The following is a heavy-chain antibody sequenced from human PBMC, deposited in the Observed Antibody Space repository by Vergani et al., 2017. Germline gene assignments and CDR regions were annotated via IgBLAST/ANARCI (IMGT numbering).Heavy chain of an antibody. CDR2: IYYSGST. CDR3: VVWGATTTNIVVGY. D-gene: IGHD1-26*01. Sequence: QVQLQESGPGLVKPSETLSLTCTVSGGSISSYYWSWIRQPPGKGLEWIGYIYYSGSTNYNPSLKSRVTMSVDTSKNQFSLKLSSVTAADTAVYYCVVWGATTTNIVVGYWGQGTLVTVSS. J-gene: IGHJ4*02. CDR1: GGSISSYY. V-gene: IGHV4-59*12.